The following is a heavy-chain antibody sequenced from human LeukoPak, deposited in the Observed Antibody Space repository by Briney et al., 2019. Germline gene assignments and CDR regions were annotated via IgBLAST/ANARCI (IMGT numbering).Heavy chain of an antibody. J-gene: IGHJ4*02. V-gene: IGHV3-33*01. CDR2: IWYDGSNK. D-gene: IGHD2-21*02. CDR1: GFTFSSYG. CDR3: ARGSRVVTAIDY. Sequence: GRSLRLSCAASGFTFSSYGMHWVRQAPGKGLEWVAVIWYDGSNKYYADSVKGRFTISRDTSKNTLYLQMNSLRAEDTAVYYCARGSRVVTAIDYWGQGTLVTVSS.